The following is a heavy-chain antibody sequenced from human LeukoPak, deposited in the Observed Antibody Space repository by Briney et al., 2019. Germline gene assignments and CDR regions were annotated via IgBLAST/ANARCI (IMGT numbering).Heavy chain of an antibody. CDR1: GFTLSSYS. Sequence: GGSLRLSCAASGFTLSSYSMNWVRQAPGKGLEWVSLIYSGGGTYYADSVKGRFTISRDNSKNTLYLQMNSLRAEDTAVYYCARDTAVAGMMGVGYFDYWGQGTLVTVSS. CDR2: IYSGGGT. D-gene: IGHD6-19*01. J-gene: IGHJ4*02. V-gene: IGHV3-66*01. CDR3: ARDTAVAGMMGVGYFDY.